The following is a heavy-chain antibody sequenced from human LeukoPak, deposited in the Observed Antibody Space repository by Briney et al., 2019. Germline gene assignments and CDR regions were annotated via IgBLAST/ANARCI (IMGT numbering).Heavy chain of an antibody. CDR3: AREEQYNNFFDS. Sequence: ASVKVSCKASGYTLTDYYIHWVRQAPGQGLEWMGWINPNSGDTTYSQKFQGRVTMTRDTSLSSAYMDLSRLNSDDTAVYFCAREEQYNNFFDSWGHGTLVTVSS. J-gene: IGHJ5*01. D-gene: IGHD1/OR15-1a*01. CDR2: INPNSGDT. CDR1: GYTLTDYY. V-gene: IGHV1-2*02.